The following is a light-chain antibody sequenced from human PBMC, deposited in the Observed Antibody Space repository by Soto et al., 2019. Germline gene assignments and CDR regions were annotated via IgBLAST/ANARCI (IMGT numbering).Light chain of an antibody. J-gene: IGKJ1*01. CDR1: QGISTY. CDR2: AAS. V-gene: IGKV1-39*01. CDR3: QHSTTWT. Sequence: IQMTQSPFSLSASLRYGVTITCRASQGISTYLNWYQQKPGKAPKLLIYAASSLQSGVPSRFSGSGSETDFTLTISSLQPEDFATYSCQHSTTWTFGQGTKVDI.